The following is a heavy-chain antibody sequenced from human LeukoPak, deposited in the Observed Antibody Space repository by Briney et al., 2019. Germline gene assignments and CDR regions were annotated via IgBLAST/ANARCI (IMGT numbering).Heavy chain of an antibody. Sequence: GGSLRLSCAASGFTFSSYSMNWVRQAPGKGLEWVSSISSSSSYIYYADSVKGRFTISRDNAKNSLYLQMNSLRAEDTAVYYCASGVADSCSSAKICGYWGQGTLVTVSS. CDR2: ISSSSSYI. J-gene: IGHJ4*02. CDR1: GFTFSSYS. V-gene: IGHV3-21*01. CDR3: ASGVADSCSSAKICGY. D-gene: IGHD2-15*01.